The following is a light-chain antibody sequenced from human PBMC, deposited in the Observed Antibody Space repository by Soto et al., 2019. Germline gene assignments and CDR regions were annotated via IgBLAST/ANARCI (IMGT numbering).Light chain of an antibody. CDR3: QQYNNWPRT. V-gene: IGKV3-15*01. Sequence: EKVMTQSPATLSVSPGERPAVSCGASQSVGSNLAWYQQKPGQAPRLLIYGASTRATGIPARFSGSGSGTEFTLTISSLQSEDFAVYYCQQYNNWPRTFCQGTKVDIK. CDR1: QSVGSN. CDR2: GAS. J-gene: IGKJ1*01.